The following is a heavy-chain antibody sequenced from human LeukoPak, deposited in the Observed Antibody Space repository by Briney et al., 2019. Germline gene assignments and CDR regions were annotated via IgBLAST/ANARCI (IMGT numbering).Heavy chain of an antibody. CDR3: ARGADYGDYLGLFFDY. CDR2: VYYSGST. J-gene: IGHJ4*02. V-gene: IGHV4-30-4*01. Sequence: SQTLSLTCTVSGGYISSGDYYWSWIRQPPGKGLEWTGYVYYSGSTYYNPSLKSRVTISVDTSKNQFSLKLSSVTAADTAVYYCARGADYGDYLGLFFDYWGPGTLVTVSS. CDR1: GGYISSGDYY. D-gene: IGHD4-17*01.